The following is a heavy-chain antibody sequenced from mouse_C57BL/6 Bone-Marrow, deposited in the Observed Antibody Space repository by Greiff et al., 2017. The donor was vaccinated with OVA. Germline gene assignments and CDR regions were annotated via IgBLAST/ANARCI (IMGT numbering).Heavy chain of an antibody. CDR2: IWWDDDK. V-gene: IGHV8-8*01. Sequence: QVTLKESGPGILQPSPTLSLSCSSSGFSLSTFGMGVGWLRQPSGKGLEWLAHIWWDDDKYYNPVLKSRPTISKDTSKDQILLRSGTVDDADTDTCDSARIQDYDTWFAYWGQGTLVTVSA. CDR3: ARIQDYDTWFAY. J-gene: IGHJ3*01. CDR1: GFSLSTFGMG. D-gene: IGHD1-1*01.